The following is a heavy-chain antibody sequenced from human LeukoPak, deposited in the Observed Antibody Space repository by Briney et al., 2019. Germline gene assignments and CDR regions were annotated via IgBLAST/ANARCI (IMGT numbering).Heavy chain of an antibody. J-gene: IGHJ4*02. CDR3: GSSSAGI. Sequence: GESLRLSCAASGFILRNYWMNWVRQAPGKGLEWVDTIKEDGSEKYYVDFVKGRFTISRDNAKNSLYLQMNSLRAEDTAEYYCGSSSAGIWGQGILVTVSS. V-gene: IGHV3-7*01. CDR2: IKEDGSEK. D-gene: IGHD1-14*01. CDR1: GFILRNYW.